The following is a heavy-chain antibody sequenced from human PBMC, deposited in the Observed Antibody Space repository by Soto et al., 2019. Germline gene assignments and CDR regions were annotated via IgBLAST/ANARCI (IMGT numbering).Heavy chain of an antibody. CDR1: GGSLNSGGYY. CDR2: MYYSGSP. CDR3: ARGNYGDPYYFDY. D-gene: IGHD4-17*01. V-gene: IGHV4-31*11. Sequence: QVQLQESGPGLVKPSQTLSLTCAVSGGSLNSGGYYWSGIRQRPGKGLEWIGYMYYSGSPYYNPSLRSRLTMSVDTSKSHFSLKLSSVTAADTAVYYCARGNYGDPYYFDYWGQGILVAVSS. J-gene: IGHJ4*02.